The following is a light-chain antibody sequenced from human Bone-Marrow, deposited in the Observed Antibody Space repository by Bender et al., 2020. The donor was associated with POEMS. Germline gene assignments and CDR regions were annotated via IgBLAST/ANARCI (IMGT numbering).Light chain of an antibody. CDR2: RDN. Sequence: QAVLTQPPSASGTPGQRVTISCSANTSSLGNTDVYWYRHSPGTAPKLLMSRDNQRPSGVPDRFSGSKSGTSASLAISGLRPDDDGDYYCAIWDNQQRAWVFGGGTKVTVL. CDR3: AIWDNQQRAWV. V-gene: IGLV1-47*01. CDR1: TSSLGNTD. J-gene: IGLJ3*02.